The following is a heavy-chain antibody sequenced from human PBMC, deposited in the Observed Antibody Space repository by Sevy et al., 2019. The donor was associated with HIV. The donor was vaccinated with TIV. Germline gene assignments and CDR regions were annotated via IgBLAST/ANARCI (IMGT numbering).Heavy chain of an antibody. CDR2: INPSGVSA. CDR1: GYTFTSNY. D-gene: IGHD6-13*01. CDR3: AMDRAAAGKKYYYYGMDV. J-gene: IGHJ6*02. Sequence: ASVKVSCKASGYTFTSNYMHWVRQAPGQGLEWMGIINPSGVSASYAQKFQGRVTVTRDTSTSTVYMALSSLRSEDTAVYYCAMDRAAAGKKYYYYGMDVWGQGTTVTVSS. V-gene: IGHV1-46*01.